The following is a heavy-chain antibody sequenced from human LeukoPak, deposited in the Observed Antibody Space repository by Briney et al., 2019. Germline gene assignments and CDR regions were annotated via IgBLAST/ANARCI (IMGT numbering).Heavy chain of an antibody. Sequence: GGSLRLSCAASGFTFSIYSMSWARQAPGKGLEWVSYISSSSSTINYADSVKGRFTISRDDAKNSLYLQIYSLRAEDTAVYYCAKNGAVSGYADYWGQGTLVTVSS. CDR2: ISSSSSTI. CDR1: GFTFSIYS. D-gene: IGHD6-19*01. V-gene: IGHV3-48*01. J-gene: IGHJ4*02. CDR3: AKNGAVSGYADY.